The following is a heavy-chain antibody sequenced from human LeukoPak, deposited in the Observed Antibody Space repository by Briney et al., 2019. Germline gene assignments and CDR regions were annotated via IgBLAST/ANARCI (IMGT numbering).Heavy chain of an antibody. Sequence: ASVKVSCKASGCTFTGYYMHWVRQAPGQGLEWMGWINPNSGGTNYAQKFQGRVTMTRDTSISTDYMELSRLRSDDTAVYYCARGRLLRNYYYYYYMDVWGKGTTVTVSS. D-gene: IGHD3-22*01. CDR2: INPNSGGT. CDR1: GCTFTGYY. V-gene: IGHV1-2*02. J-gene: IGHJ6*03. CDR3: ARGRLLRNYYYYYYMDV.